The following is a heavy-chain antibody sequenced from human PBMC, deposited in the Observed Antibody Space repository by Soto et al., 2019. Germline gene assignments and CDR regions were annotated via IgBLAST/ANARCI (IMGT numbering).Heavy chain of an antibody. CDR1: GYRFTRYW. Sequence: GESLKISCTGSGYRFTRYWIGWVRQMPGKGLEWMGIIYPGDSDTRYSPSFQGQVTISADKSISTAYLQWSSLKASDTAMYYCARQIAGIAVAGTTEGWFDPWGQGTLVTVSS. J-gene: IGHJ5*02. CDR3: ARQIAGIAVAGTTEGWFDP. CDR2: IYPGDSDT. D-gene: IGHD6-19*01. V-gene: IGHV5-51*01.